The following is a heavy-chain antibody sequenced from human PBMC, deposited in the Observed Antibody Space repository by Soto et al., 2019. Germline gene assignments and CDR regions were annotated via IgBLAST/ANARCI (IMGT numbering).Heavy chain of an antibody. Sequence: QVQLVQSGAEVKKPGASVKVSCKASGYTFTSYGIIWVRQAPGQGLEWMGWINAYNGNTNYAQNLQGSVTMTTATPPSTAYMELRTLTSDETAVYYCARVLPPVGPWGQGNLVTVSS. J-gene: IGHJ5*02. CDR2: INAYNGNT. V-gene: IGHV1-18*01. CDR3: ARVLPPVGP. CDR1: GYTFTSYG.